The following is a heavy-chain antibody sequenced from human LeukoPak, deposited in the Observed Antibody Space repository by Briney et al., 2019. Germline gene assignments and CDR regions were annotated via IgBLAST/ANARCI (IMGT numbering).Heavy chain of an antibody. CDR3: ASYDILTGYLDY. CDR1: GGSISSSSYY. CDR2: IYYSGST. J-gene: IGHJ4*02. Sequence: SETLSLTCTVSGGSISSSSYYWGWIRQPPGKWLEWIGSIYYSGSTYYNPSLKSRVTISVDTSKNQFSLKLSSVTDADTAVYYCASYDILTGYLDYWGQGTLVTVSS. D-gene: IGHD3-9*01. V-gene: IGHV4-39*01.